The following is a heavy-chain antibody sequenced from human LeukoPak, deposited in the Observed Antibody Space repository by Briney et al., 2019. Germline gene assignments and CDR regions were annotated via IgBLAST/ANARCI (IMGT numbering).Heavy chain of an antibody. CDR1: GYTFTSYD. J-gene: IGHJ6*03. CDR2: MNPNSGNT. V-gene: IGHV1-8*01. CDR3: ARAGYDFWSGYYTWYYYYYYMDV. D-gene: IGHD3-3*01. Sequence: ASVKVSCKASGYTFTSYDINWVRRATGQGLEWMGWMNPNSGNTGYAQKFQGRVTMTRNTSISTAYMELSSLRSEDTAVYYCARAGYDFWSGYYTWYYYYYYMDVWGKGTTVTVSS.